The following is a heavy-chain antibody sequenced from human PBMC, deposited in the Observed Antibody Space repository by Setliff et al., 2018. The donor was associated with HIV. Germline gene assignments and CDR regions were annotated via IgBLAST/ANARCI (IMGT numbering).Heavy chain of an antibody. Sequence: SETLSLTCAVYGGSFSGYYWSWIRQSPGKGLEWIGYVYFTGHTNYNPSLKSRVTISVDTSKSQFSLKLNSVTAADTAVYYCARDQSDWFYWGQGTLVTVSS. V-gene: IGHV4-59*01. D-gene: IGHD3-3*01. CDR1: GGSFSGYY. J-gene: IGHJ4*02. CDR2: VYFTGHT. CDR3: ARDQSDWFY.